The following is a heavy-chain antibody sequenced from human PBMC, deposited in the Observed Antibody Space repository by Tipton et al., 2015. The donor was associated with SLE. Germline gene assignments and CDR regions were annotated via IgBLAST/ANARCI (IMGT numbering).Heavy chain of an antibody. CDR3: AKDPNPGLCSFDI. J-gene: IGHJ3*02. CDR2: ISWNSGSI. V-gene: IGHV3-9*01. CDR1: GFTFDDYA. D-gene: IGHD4/OR15-4a*01. Sequence: RSLRLSCAASGFTFDDYAMHWVRQAPGKGLEWVSGISWNSGSIGYADSVKGRFTISRDNAKNSLYLQMNSLRAEDTALYYCAKDPNPGLCSFDIWGQGTMVTVSS.